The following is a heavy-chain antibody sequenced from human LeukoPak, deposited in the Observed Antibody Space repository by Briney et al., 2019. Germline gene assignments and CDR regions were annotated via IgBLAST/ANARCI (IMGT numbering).Heavy chain of an antibody. D-gene: IGHD3-3*01. J-gene: IGHJ4*02. CDR3: ARHSATIYGVGIMSDFGC. Sequence: SETLSHTCTLSGGSNSSSSYYWGWIRQPPGKGLEWIGCNYYSGSTYYNPSLKSRVTISVDTSKNHLAPKLSSVTAADTPEYYYARHSATIYGVGIMSDFGCWGQVAPVTVSS. CDR1: GGSNSSSSYY. CDR2: NYYSGST. V-gene: IGHV4-39*01.